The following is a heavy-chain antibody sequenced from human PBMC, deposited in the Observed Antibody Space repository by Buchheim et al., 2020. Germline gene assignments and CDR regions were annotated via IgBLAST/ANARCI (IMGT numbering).Heavy chain of an antibody. J-gene: IGHJ4*01. CDR1: GFVFSTYS. Sequence: EVQLLESGGGLVQAGGSLRLSCAASGFVFSTYSMNWVRQAPGKGPEWVSILSANGGEAHYADSVKGRFPISRDTSKNTLFLQLNSLRADDTAVYYCARGASTITRHFDNWGQGTL. CDR3: ARGASTITRHFDN. V-gene: IGHV3-23*01. CDR2: LSANGGEA. D-gene: IGHD3-3*01.